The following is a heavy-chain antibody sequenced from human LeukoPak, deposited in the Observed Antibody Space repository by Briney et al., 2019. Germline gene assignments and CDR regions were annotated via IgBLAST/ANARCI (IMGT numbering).Heavy chain of an antibody. V-gene: IGHV3-23*01. D-gene: IGHD2-15*01. Sequence: TGGSLRLSCAASGFTFSSYAMSWVRQAPGKGLEWVSAISGSGGSTYYADSVKGRFTISRDNSKNTLYLQMNSLRAEDTAVYYCAKVALARYCSGGSCYHFDYWGQGTLVTVSS. CDR3: AKVALARYCSGGSCYHFDY. CDR1: GFTFSSYA. CDR2: ISGSGGST. J-gene: IGHJ4*02.